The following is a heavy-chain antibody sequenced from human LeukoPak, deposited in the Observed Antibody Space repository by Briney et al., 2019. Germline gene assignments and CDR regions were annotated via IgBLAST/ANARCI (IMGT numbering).Heavy chain of an antibody. CDR2: INPSGGST. Sequence: ASVKVSCKASGYTFTSYYMHWVRQAPGQGLEWMGIINPSGGSTSYAQKFQGRVTMTRDTSTSTVYMEPSSLRSEDTAVYYCARASGHYYDSSGYELWFDPWGQGTLVTVSS. D-gene: IGHD3-22*01. V-gene: IGHV1-46*01. CDR3: ARASGHYYDSSGYELWFDP. CDR1: GYTFTSYY. J-gene: IGHJ5*02.